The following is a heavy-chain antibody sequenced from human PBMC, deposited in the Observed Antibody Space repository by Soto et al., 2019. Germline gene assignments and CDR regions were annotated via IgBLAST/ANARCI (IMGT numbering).Heavy chain of an antibody. Sequence: ETVSLTCYLSGASLDRSNYYWHWNSHSPGKALEWIGTTYYNGNAYYNPSPRSRVTRSVDTSKNQFSLKLMSVTAADTAVYYCARHFVAVVIKGWGYLGQGTLVTVSS. D-gene: IGHD3-10*01. V-gene: IGHV4-39*01. J-gene: IGHJ4*02. CDR1: GASLDRSNYY. CDR2: TYYNGNA. CDR3: ARHFVAVVIKGWGY.